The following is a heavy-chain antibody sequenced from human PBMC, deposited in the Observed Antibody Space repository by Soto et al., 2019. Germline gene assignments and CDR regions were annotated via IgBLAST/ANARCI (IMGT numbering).Heavy chain of an antibody. D-gene: IGHD3-10*01. CDR2: TYYRSKWYN. V-gene: IGHV6-1*01. Sequence: PSQTLSLTCVISGDSVSSNSAAWNWIRQSPSRGLEWLGRTYYRSKWYNDYAVSVKSRITINPDTSKNQFSLQLNSVTPEDTAVYYCARDILLWFGELLSPTPAPYYYYGMDVWGQGTTVTVSS. CDR1: GDSVSSNSAA. J-gene: IGHJ6*02. CDR3: ARDILLWFGELLSPTPAPYYYYGMDV.